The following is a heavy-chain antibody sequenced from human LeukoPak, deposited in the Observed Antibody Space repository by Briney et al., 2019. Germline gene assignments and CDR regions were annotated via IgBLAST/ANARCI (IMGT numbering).Heavy chain of an antibody. CDR3: ARKAYGLDV. J-gene: IGHJ6*04. Sequence: GGSLRLSCAPSGFTFSSYWMSWVRQAPGKGLEWVANIKQDGSEKYYVDSVKGRFTISRDNGKNSLYLQMNSLRAEDTAVYYCARKAYGLDVWGKGTAVTVSS. CDR2: IKQDGSEK. V-gene: IGHV3-7*03. CDR1: GFTFSSYW.